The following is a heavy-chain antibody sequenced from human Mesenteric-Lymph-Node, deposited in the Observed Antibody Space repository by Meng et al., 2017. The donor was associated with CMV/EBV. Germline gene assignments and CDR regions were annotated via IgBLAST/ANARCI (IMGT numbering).Heavy chain of an antibody. J-gene: IGHJ5*02. V-gene: IGHV4-59*01. CDR3: ARDAGWWFDP. D-gene: IGHD1-1*01. Sequence: GSLRLSCTVSGGSISGYHWSWIRQPPGKGLKWIGYISYSGSTNHKSSLYSRVTISVDTSKNQFSLRLTSVTAADTAVYYCARDAGWWFDPWGQGTLVTV. CDR1: GGSISGYH. CDR2: ISYSGST.